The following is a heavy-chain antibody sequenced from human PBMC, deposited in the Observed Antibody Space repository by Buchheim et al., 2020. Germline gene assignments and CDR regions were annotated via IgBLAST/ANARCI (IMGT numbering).Heavy chain of an antibody. J-gene: IGHJ6*02. Sequence: QVQLVESGGGVVQPGRSLRLSCAASGFTFSSYAMHWVRQAPGKGLEWVAVISYDGSNKYYADSVKGRFTISSDNSKNTLYLQMNSLRAEDTAVYYCARAGLSLGNYGMDVWGQGTT. CDR3: ARAGLSLGNYGMDV. V-gene: IGHV3-30-3*01. D-gene: IGHD3-16*01. CDR1: GFTFSSYA. CDR2: ISYDGSNK.